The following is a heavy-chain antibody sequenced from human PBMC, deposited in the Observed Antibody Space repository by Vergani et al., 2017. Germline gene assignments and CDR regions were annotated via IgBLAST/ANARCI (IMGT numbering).Heavy chain of an antibody. J-gene: IGHJ4*02. Sequence: QLQLQESGPGLVKPSETLSLTCAVSGASIGSTSDYWAWIRQPPGKGLEWIATISYSGTTYYNPSLKSRVNISIDTSNNQFSLKLTAVTATVTSMYYCAKQYSSCSYKHWGQGTLVTVSS. V-gene: IGHV4-39*01. D-gene: IGHD3-10*01. CDR3: AKQYSSCSYKH. CDR2: ISYSGTT. CDR1: GASIGSTSDY.